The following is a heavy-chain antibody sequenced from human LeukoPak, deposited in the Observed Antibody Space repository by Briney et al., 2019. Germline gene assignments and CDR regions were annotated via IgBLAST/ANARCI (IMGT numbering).Heavy chain of an antibody. CDR1: GFTFSSYA. V-gene: IGHV3-64D*06. CDR2: ISSNGGST. CDR3: VRGSGSYYNGVDY. Sequence: GGSLRLSCSASGFTFSSYAMHWVRQAPGKGLEYVSAISSNGGSTYYADSVKGRFTISRDNSKNTLYLQMSSLRAEDTAEYYCVRGSGSYYNGVDYWGQGTLVTVSS. D-gene: IGHD3-10*01. J-gene: IGHJ4*02.